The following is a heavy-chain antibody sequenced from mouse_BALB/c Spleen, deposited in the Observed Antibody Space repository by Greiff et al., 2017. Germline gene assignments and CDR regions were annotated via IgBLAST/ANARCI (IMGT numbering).Heavy chain of an antibody. J-gene: IGHJ2*01. Sequence: AKLVESGPGLVAPSQSLSITCTVSGFSLTSYDISWIRQPPGKGLEWLGVIWTGGGTNYNSAFMSRLSISKDNSKSQVFLKMNSLQTDDTAIYYCVREHDYQYYFDYWGQGTTLTVSS. CDR1: GFSLTSYD. CDR3: VREHDYQYYFDY. D-gene: IGHD2-4*01. CDR2: IWTGGGT. V-gene: IGHV2-9-2*01.